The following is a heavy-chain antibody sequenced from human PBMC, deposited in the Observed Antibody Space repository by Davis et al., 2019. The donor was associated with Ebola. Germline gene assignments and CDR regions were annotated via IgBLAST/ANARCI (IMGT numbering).Heavy chain of an antibody. V-gene: IGHV4-34*01. CDR1: GGSFSGYY. CDR3: ARGGVLLWFGELLFTEDQPRPNNWFDP. Sequence: SETLSLTCAVYGGSFSGYYWSWIRQPPGKGLEWIGEINHSGSTNYNPSLKSRVTISVDTSKNQFSLKLSSVTAADTAVYYCARGGVLLWFGELLFTEDQPRPNNWFDPWGQGTLVTVSS. J-gene: IGHJ5*02. CDR2: INHSGST. D-gene: IGHD3-10*01.